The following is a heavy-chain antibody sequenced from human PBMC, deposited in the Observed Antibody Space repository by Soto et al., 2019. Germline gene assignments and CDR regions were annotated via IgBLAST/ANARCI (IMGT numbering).Heavy chain of an antibody. J-gene: IGHJ4*02. Sequence: SVKVSCKSAGGTFSSFINYPINCLLQAPGQGLEWMGGIVPNVGTVNYAQKFRGKVTITADKSTGTAYMELSSLRSEDTALYYCARRDTSGFLRYFDNWGQGTQVTVSS. CDR3: ARRDTSGFLRYFDN. CDR2: IVPNVGTV. CDR1: GGTFSSFINYP. V-gene: IGHV1-69*06. D-gene: IGHD3-3*01.